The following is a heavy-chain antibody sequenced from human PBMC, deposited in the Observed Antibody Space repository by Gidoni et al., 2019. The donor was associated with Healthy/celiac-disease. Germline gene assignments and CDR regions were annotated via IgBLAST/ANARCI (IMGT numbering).Heavy chain of an antibody. V-gene: IGHV1-18*01. J-gene: IGHJ6*02. CDR2: ISAYNGNT. Sequence: QVPLVQSGAEVKKPGASVKVSCKASGYTFTRHGISWVRPAPGQGLEWMGWISAYNGNTNYAQKLQGRVTMTTDTSTSTAYMELRSLRSDDTAVYYCARYRGTIFGVGHYGMDVWGQGTTVTVSS. CDR1: GYTFTRHG. CDR3: ARYRGTIFGVGHYGMDV. D-gene: IGHD3-3*01.